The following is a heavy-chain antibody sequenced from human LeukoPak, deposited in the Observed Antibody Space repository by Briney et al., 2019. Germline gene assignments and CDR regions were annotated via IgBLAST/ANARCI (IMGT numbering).Heavy chain of an antibody. V-gene: IGHV3-23*01. CDR1: GFTFSSYG. Sequence: GGSLRLSCAASGFTFSSYGMNWVRQAPGKGLEWVSSTGSSGVSIFYADSVKGRFTLSRDNSKNTLSLQMNSLRAEDTAVYYCAKDPGVVPAHYFDYWGQGILVTVSS. J-gene: IGHJ4*02. D-gene: IGHD2-2*01. CDR2: TGSSGVSI. CDR3: AKDPGVVPAHYFDY.